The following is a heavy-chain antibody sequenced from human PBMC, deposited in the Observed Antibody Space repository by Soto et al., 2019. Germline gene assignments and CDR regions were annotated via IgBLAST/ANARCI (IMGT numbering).Heavy chain of an antibody. V-gene: IGHV3-9*01. CDR3: AKGTYCGGDCSYGMDV. Sequence: GGSLRLSCAASGFTFDDYAMHWVRQAPGKGLEWVSGISWNSGSIGYADSVKGRFTISRDNAKNSLYLHMNSLRAEDTALYYCAKGTYCGGDCSYGMDVWGQGTTVTVSS. CDR2: ISWNSGSI. D-gene: IGHD2-21*02. J-gene: IGHJ6*02. CDR1: GFTFDDYA.